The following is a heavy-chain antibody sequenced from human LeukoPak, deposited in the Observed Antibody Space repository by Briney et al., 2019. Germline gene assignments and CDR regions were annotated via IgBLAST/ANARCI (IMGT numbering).Heavy chain of an antibody. CDR1: GGSISSSSYY. V-gene: IGHV4-39*01. CDR3: ASPPVRGYDSSGYSFGYFDY. Sequence: PPETLSLTCTVSGGSISSSSYYWGWIRQPPGKGLEWIGSIYYSGSTYYNPSLKSRVTISVDTSKNQFSLKLSSVTAADTAGYYCASPPVRGYDSSGYSFGYFDYWCQGTLVTVSS. D-gene: IGHD3-22*01. J-gene: IGHJ4*02. CDR2: IYYSGST.